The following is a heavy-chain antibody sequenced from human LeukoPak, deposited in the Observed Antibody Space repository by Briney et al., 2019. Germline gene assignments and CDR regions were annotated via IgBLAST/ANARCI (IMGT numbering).Heavy chain of an antibody. Sequence: GGSLRLSCAASGFTFSSYWMSWVRQAPGKGPEWVSAISGSGGSTYYADSVKGRFTISRDNSKNTLYLQMNSLRAEDTAVYYCAKGSLSLRQQLLTYYFDYWGQGTLVTVSS. V-gene: IGHV3-23*01. J-gene: IGHJ4*02. CDR2: ISGSGGST. D-gene: IGHD6-13*01. CDR3: AKGSLSLRQQLLTYYFDY. CDR1: GFTFSSYW.